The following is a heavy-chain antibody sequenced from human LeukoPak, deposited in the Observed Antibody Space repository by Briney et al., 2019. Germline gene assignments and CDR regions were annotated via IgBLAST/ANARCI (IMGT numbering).Heavy chain of an antibody. D-gene: IGHD5-18*01. CDR1: GFTFSSYA. Sequence: GGSLRLSCAASGFTFSSYAMSWVRQAPGKGLEWVSAISGSGGSTYYADSVKGRFAISRDNSKNTLYLQMNSLRAEATAVYYCAKDLSVDTAMVTLYFDYWGQGTLVTVSS. CDR2: ISGSGGST. J-gene: IGHJ4*02. CDR3: AKDLSVDTAMVTLYFDY. V-gene: IGHV3-23*01.